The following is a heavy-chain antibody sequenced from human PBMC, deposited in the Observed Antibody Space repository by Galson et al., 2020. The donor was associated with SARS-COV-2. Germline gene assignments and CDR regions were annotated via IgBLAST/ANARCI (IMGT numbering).Heavy chain of an antibody. CDR1: GFTFSSYG. CDR2: ISYDGSNK. V-gene: IGHV3-30*18. Sequence: GESLKISCAASGFTFSSYGMHWVRQAPGKGLEWVAVISYDGSNKYYADSVKGRFTISRDNSKNTLYLQMNSLRAEDTAVYYCAKTGTNYYGSGSYFYYFDYWGQGTLVTVSS. J-gene: IGHJ4*02. CDR3: AKTGTNYYGSGSYFYYFDY. D-gene: IGHD3-10*01.